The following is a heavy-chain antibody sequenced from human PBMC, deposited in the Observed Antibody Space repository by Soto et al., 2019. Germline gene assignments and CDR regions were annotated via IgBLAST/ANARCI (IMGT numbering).Heavy chain of an antibody. CDR3: VRGHGWIVKY. D-gene: IGHD2-2*03. CDR2: INHSGST. V-gene: IGHV4-34*01. Sequence: QVQLQQWGAGLLKPSETLSLTCAVYGGSFSGYYWSWIRQPPGKGLEWIGEINHSGSTNYNPSLKSRVTISVDTSKNQFSLKLSSVTAADTAVYYCVRGHGWIVKYWGQGTLVTVSS. CDR1: GGSFSGYY. J-gene: IGHJ4*02.